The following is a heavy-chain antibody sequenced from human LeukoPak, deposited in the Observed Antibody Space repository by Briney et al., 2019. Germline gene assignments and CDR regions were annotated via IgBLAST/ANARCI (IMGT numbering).Heavy chain of an antibody. V-gene: IGHV1-46*01. CDR2: IDPSGGST. Sequence: ASVKVSCKASGYTFTSYYMHWVRQAPGQGLEWMGIIDPSGGSTSYAQKFQGRVTITADESTSTAYMELSSLRSEDTAVYYCARDSGGYYYYGMDVWGQGTTVTVSS. CDR1: GYTFTSYY. J-gene: IGHJ6*02. CDR3: ARDSGGYYYYGMDV. D-gene: IGHD3-10*01.